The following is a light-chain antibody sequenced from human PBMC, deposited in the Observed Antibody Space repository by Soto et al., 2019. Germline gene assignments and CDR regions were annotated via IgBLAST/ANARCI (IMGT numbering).Light chain of an antibody. CDR2: DGS. CDR1: QSVSSY. J-gene: IGKJ5*01. Sequence: EIVLTQSPATLSLSPGERATLSCRASQSVSSYLAWYQQKPGQAPRLLIYDGSNRATGIPARFSGSGSGTDFTLTSSSLEPEDFAVYYCQQRRTFGQGTRLEIK. CDR3: QQRRT. V-gene: IGKV3-11*01.